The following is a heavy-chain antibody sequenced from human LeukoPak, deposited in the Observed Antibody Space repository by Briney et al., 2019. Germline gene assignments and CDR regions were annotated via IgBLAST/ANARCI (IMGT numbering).Heavy chain of an antibody. J-gene: IGHJ3*02. CDR3: AREILTGEDAFDI. V-gene: IGHV1-18*01. CDR2: ISAYSGDT. CDR1: GYTFISYG. D-gene: IGHD3-9*01. Sequence: ASVKVSCTASGYTFISYGISRVRQAPGQGLEWMGWISAYSGDTNYAQKLQGRVTMTTDTSTSTAYMEPRSLRSDDTAVYYFAREILTGEDAFDIWGQGTMVTVSS.